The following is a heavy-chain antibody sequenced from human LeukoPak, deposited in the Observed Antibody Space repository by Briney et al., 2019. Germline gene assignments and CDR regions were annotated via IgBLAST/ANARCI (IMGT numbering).Heavy chain of an antibody. D-gene: IGHD3-16*01. Sequence: PGGSLRLSCTASGFTFSSYSMNWVRQAPGKGLEWVSYISSSSSAIHNADSVKGRFTISRDNAKNSLYLQMNSLRAEDTAVYYCARDVTRFGPDAFDIWGQGTMVTVSS. V-gene: IGHV3-48*01. CDR3: ARDVTRFGPDAFDI. CDR1: GFTFSSYS. CDR2: ISSSSSAI. J-gene: IGHJ3*02.